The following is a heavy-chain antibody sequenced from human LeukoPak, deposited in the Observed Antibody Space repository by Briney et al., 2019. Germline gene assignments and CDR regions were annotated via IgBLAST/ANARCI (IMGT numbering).Heavy chain of an antibody. D-gene: IGHD5-12*01. CDR1: GGSFSGYY. CDR2: INHSGST. J-gene: IGHJ4*02. CDR3: ARGSEKMATISGDY. Sequence: SETPSLTCAVYGGSFSGYYWSWIRQPPGKGLEWIGEINHSGSTNYNPSLKSRVTISVDTSKNQFSLKLSSVTAADTAVYYCARGSEKMATISGDYWGQGTLVTVSS. V-gene: IGHV4-34*01.